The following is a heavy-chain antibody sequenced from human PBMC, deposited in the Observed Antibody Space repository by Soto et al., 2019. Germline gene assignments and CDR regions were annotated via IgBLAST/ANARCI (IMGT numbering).Heavy chain of an antibody. CDR1: GGSISSGDYY. Sequence: QVQLQESGPGLVKPSQTLSLTCTVSGGSISSGDYYWSWIRQPPGKGLEWIGYIYYSGSTYYNPSLKSRFTISVDTSKIQFSLKLSSVTAADTAVYYCARGAGDGYNPYYFDYWGQGTLVTVSS. D-gene: IGHD5-12*01. J-gene: IGHJ4*02. CDR3: ARGAGDGYNPYYFDY. CDR2: IYYSGST. V-gene: IGHV4-30-4*01.